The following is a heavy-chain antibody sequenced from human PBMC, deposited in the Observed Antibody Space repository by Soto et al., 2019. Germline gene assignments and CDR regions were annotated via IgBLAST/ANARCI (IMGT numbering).Heavy chain of an antibody. V-gene: IGHV4-59*01. CDR3: ARDEHDFWSGFNWFDP. Sequence: QVQLQESGPGLVKPSETLSLTCTVSGGSISSYYWSWIRQPPGKGLEWIGYIYYSGSTNYNPSLKSRVTISVDTSKNQFSLKLSSVTAADTAVYYCARDEHDFWSGFNWFDPWGQGTLVTVSS. CDR1: GGSISSYY. J-gene: IGHJ5*02. CDR2: IYYSGST. D-gene: IGHD3-3*01.